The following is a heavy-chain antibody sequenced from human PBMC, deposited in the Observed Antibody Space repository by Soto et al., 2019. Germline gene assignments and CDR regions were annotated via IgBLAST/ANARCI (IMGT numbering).Heavy chain of an antibody. CDR3: ARTRPNYYYYGMDV. J-gene: IGHJ6*02. CDR2: ICSDRSNK. CDR1: GVTFTSYG. Sequence: QPAGALRLSCAPSGVTFTSYGIHCVLQAPGKGREGVAVICSDRSNKHYADSVKGRFTISRDNSKDTLYLQMNRLRAEDTAVYYCARTRPNYYYYGMDVWGQGTTVTVSS. V-gene: IGHV3-33*01.